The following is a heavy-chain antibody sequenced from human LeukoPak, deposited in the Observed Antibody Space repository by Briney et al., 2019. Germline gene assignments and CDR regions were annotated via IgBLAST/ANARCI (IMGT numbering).Heavy chain of an antibody. J-gene: IGHJ4*02. V-gene: IGHV1-46*01. CDR3: ARGSADYDILTDYYFDY. D-gene: IGHD3-9*01. CDR1: GYTFTSYY. Sequence: ASVKVSCKASGYTFTSYYMHWVRQAPGQGLEWMGIINPSGGSTSYAQKFQVRVTMTRDTSTSTVYMELSSLRSEDTAVYYCARGSADYDILTDYYFDYWGQGTLVTVSS. CDR2: INPSGGST.